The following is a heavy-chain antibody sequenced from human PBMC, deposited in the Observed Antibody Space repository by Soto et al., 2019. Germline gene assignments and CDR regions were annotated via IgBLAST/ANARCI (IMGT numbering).Heavy chain of an antibody. Sequence: GDSLKISCKGSGYSFTSYWISWVRQMPGKGLEWMGRIDPSDSYTNYSPTFQGHVTISADKSISTAYLQWSSLKASDTAMYYCARTSMQSRGYSYGHGGMDVWGQGTTVTVSS. V-gene: IGHV5-10-1*01. CDR3: ARTSMQSRGYSYGHGGMDV. J-gene: IGHJ6*02. CDR2: IDPSDSYT. D-gene: IGHD5-18*01. CDR1: GYSFTSYW.